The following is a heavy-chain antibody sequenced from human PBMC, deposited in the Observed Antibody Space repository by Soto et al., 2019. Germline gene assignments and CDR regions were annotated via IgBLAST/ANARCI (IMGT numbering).Heavy chain of an antibody. Sequence: QVQLVQSGAEVKKPGSSVKVSCKASGGTFSSYAISWVRQAPGQGLEWMGGIIPIFGTANYAQKFQGRVTITADESTSTAYMELSSLRSEDTALYYCARPARATTLFVWFDPWGQGTLVTVSS. V-gene: IGHV1-69*12. CDR1: GGTFSSYA. D-gene: IGHD1-26*01. CDR3: ARPARATTLFVWFDP. CDR2: IIPIFGTA. J-gene: IGHJ5*02.